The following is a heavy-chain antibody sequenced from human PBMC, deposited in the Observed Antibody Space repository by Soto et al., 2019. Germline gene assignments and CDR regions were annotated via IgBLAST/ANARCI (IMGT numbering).Heavy chain of an antibody. Sequence: QVQLVESGGGVVQPGRSLRLSCGASGFNFSSYGMHWVRQAPGKGLEWVAVISYDGNNKDYADSVKGRFTISRDNSKHTLYLQMNSLRAEDTAVFYCAKGLVGYVFGVQDYYFGMDVWGQGTTVTVSS. J-gene: IGHJ6*02. D-gene: IGHD1-26*01. CDR2: ISYDGNNK. CDR3: AKGLVGYVFGVQDYYFGMDV. CDR1: GFNFSSYG. V-gene: IGHV3-30*18.